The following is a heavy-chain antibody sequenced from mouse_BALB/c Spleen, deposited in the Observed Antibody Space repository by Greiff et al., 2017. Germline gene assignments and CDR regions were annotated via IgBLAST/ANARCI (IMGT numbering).Heavy chain of an antibody. D-gene: IGHD3-2*02. J-gene: IGHJ4*01. V-gene: IGHV5-6-5*01. CDR1: GFTFSSYA. CDR3: AREATYYAMDY. Sequence: DVQLVESGGGLVKPGGSLKLSCAASGFTFSSYAMSWVRQTPEKRLEWVASISSGGSTYYPDSVKGRFTISRDNARNILYLQMSSLRSEDTAMYYCAREATYYAMDYWGQGTSVTVSS. CDR2: ISSGGST.